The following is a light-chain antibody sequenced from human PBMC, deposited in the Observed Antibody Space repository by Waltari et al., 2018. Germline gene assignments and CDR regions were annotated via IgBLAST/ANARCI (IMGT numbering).Light chain of an antibody. CDR3: QHYVSLPVT. J-gene: IGKJ1*01. CDR1: QSVSRT. Sequence: EIVLTQSPGTLSLSPGERAPLSCRASQSVSRTLAWYQQKPGQAPRRLIYDASSRATGIPDRFSGSGSGTDFSLTITRLEPEDFAVYYCQHYVSLPVTFGQGTKVEIK. V-gene: IGKV3-20*01. CDR2: DAS.